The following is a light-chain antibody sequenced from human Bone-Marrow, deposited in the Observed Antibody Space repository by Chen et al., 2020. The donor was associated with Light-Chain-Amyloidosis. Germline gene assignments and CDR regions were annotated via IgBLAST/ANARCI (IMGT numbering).Light chain of an antibody. CDR2: EVS. J-gene: IGLJ3*02. CDR1: SSDVGGYNY. V-gene: IGLV2-14*01. Sequence: QSALTQPASVSGSPGQTITISCTGTSSDVGGYNYVSWYPHHPGGDPKLMIYEVSNRPSGVSNSFSGSKSGNTASLTISGLQAEDEADYYCSSCTSRSTRVFGGGTKLTVL. CDR3: SSCTSRSTRV.